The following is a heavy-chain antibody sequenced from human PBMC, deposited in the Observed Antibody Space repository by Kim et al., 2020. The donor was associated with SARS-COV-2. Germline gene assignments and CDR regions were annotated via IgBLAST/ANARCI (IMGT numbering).Heavy chain of an antibody. CDR1: GGSFSGYY. V-gene: IGHV4-34*01. CDR2: INHSGST. CDR3: ARGSSSWFYYYYYMDV. D-gene: IGHD6-13*01. Sequence: SETLSLTCAVYGGSFSGYYWSWIRQPPGKGLEWIGEINHSGSTNYNPSLKSRVTISVDTSKNQFSLKLSSVTAADTAVYYCARGSSSWFYYYYYMDVWGKGTTVTVSS. J-gene: IGHJ6*03.